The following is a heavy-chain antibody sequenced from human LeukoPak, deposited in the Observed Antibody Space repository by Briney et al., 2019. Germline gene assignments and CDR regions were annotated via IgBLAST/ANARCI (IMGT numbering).Heavy chain of an antibody. J-gene: IGHJ4*02. D-gene: IGHD2-15*01. CDR2: ISWNSGSI. Sequence: GGSLRLSCAASGFTFDDYAMHWVRQAPGKGLEWVSGISWNSGSIGYADSVKGRFTISRDNAKNSLYLQMNSLRAEDTALYYCAKGGGSYFSVYFDYWGQGTLVTVSS. V-gene: IGHV3-9*01. CDR3: AKGGGSYFSVYFDY. CDR1: GFTFDDYA.